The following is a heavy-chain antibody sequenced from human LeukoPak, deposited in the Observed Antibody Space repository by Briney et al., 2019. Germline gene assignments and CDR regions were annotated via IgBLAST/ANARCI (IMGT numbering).Heavy chain of an antibody. CDR1: GGSISSTSYY. CDR3: ARGRAFMVRGSGNWFDP. V-gene: IGHV4-39*07. D-gene: IGHD3-10*01. Sequence: SETLSLTCTVSGGSISSTSYYWGWIRQPPGKGLEWIGNIYYSESTNYNPSLKSRVTISVDTSKNQFSLKLSSVTAADTAVYYCARGRAFMVRGSGNWFDPWGQGTLVTVSS. J-gene: IGHJ5*02. CDR2: IYYSEST.